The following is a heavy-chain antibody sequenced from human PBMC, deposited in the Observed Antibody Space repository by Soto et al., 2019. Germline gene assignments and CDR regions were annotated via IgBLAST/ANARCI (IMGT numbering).Heavy chain of an antibody. D-gene: IGHD6-13*01. J-gene: IGHJ5*02. V-gene: IGHV3-20*01. Sequence: GGSLRLSCAASGFTFDDYGMSWVRQAPGKGLEWVSGINWNGGSTGYADSVKGRFTISRDNAKNSLYLQMNSLRAEDTALYHCARPVVGSSWSWFDPWGQGTLVTVSS. CDR1: GFTFDDYG. CDR3: ARPVVGSSWSWFDP. CDR2: INWNGGST.